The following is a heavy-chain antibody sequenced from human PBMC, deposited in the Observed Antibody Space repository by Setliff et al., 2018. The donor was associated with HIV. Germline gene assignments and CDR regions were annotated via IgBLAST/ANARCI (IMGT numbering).Heavy chain of an antibody. CDR1: GDSISTYC. CDR3: ARVQMAYAAFDV. V-gene: IGHV4-4*09. CDR2: IYTSGST. Sequence: SETLSLTCTASGDSISTYCWIWIRQPPGKGLEWIGNIYTSGSTNYNPSLKSRVTLSVDTSKHQFSLKLSSVTAADTAVYYCARVQMAYAAFDVWGQGTMVTVSS. D-gene: IGHD4-17*01. J-gene: IGHJ3*01.